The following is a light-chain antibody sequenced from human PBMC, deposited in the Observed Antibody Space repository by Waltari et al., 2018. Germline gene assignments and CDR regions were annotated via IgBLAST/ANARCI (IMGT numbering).Light chain of an antibody. V-gene: IGKV3-11*01. J-gene: IGKJ4*01. Sequence: EIVLTQYPATLSLSPGERATLSCRPSQSLSSFLAWYQQKPGQAPRLLVYDASNRATGIPARFSGSGSGTDFTLTISSLEPEDFAVYYCQQRSNWPLTFGGGTKVEIK. CDR1: QSLSSF. CDR3: QQRSNWPLT. CDR2: DAS.